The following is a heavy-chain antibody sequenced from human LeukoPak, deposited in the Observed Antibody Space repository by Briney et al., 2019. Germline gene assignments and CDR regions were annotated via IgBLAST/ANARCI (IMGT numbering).Heavy chain of an antibody. CDR2: ISYDGSNK. CDR1: GFTFSSYG. V-gene: IGHV3-30*03. Sequence: PGGSLRLSCAASGFTFSSYGMHWVRQAPGKGLEWVAVISYDGSNKYYADSVKGRFTISRDISKNTLYLQMNNLRADDTAVYYCARYCSGGNCYSGLVYWGQGTLVAVSS. CDR3: ARYCSGGNCYSGLVY. J-gene: IGHJ4*02. D-gene: IGHD2-15*01.